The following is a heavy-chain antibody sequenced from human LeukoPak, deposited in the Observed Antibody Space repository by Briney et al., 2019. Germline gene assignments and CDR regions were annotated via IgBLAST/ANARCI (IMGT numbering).Heavy chain of an antibody. D-gene: IGHD2-2*03. CDR2: IYSGGSK. V-gene: IGHV3-66*01. J-gene: IGHJ3*02. CDR1: GFTVSSNY. CDR3: ARGTWILGAFDM. Sequence: GGSRTLSCAPAGFTVSSNYMSWVRQAPGKGLGWVSVIYSGGSKYYADSVKGRFTISRDNPKNTLYFQMNSLRAEDTAVYYCARGTWILGAFDMWGQGTMVTVSS.